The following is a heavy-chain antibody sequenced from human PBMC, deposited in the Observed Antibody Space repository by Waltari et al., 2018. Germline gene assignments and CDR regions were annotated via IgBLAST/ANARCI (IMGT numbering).Heavy chain of an antibody. V-gene: IGHV3-30*02. J-gene: IGHJ5*02. CDR3: AEAEYSSSSEVADP. CDR2: IRYDGSNK. CDR1: GFTFSRYG. Sequence: QVQLVESGGGVVQPGGSLRLPCAASGFTFSRYGMHWDRQAPGKGLEWVAFIRYDGSNKYYADSVKGRFTISRDNSKNTLYLQMNSLRAEDTAVYYCAEAEYSSSSEVADPWGQGTLVTVSS. D-gene: IGHD6-6*01.